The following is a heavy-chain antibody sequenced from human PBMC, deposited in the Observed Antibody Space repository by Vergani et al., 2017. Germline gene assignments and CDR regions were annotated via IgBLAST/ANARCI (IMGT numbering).Heavy chain of an antibody. CDR3: ARELVGATDY. CDR2: TRNKANSYTT. J-gene: IGHJ4*02. V-gene: IGHV3-72*01. D-gene: IGHD1-26*01. CDR1: GFTFSDHY. Sequence: EVQLVESGGGLVQPGGSLRLSCAASGFTFSDHYMDWVRQAPGKGLEWVGRTRNKANSYTTEYAASVKGRFTISRDDSKNSLYLQMNSLKTEDTAVYYCARELVGATDYWGQGTLVTVSS.